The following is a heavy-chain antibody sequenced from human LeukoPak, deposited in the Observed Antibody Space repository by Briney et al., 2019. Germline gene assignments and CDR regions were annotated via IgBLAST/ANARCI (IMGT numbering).Heavy chain of an antibody. J-gene: IGHJ6*03. V-gene: IGHV3-23*01. D-gene: IGHD5/OR15-5a*01. CDR2: ISGRGTET. Sequence: GGSRRLSCAITFKNYAVSWVRQAPGKGLEWVSSISGRGTETYYADSVRGRFTISKDTSGSTVFLEMNSLRADDTAAYYCAKALRGGHRPVYTYYYMAVWGQGTTVTVSS. CDR3: AKALRGGHRPVYTYYYMAV. CDR1: TFKNYA.